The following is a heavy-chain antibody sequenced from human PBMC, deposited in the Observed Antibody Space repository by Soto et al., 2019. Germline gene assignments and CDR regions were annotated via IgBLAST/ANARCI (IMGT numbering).Heavy chain of an antibody. CDR3: ARHGSGWDY. V-gene: IGHV1-3*05. J-gene: IGHJ4*02. Sequence: QVQLVQSGAEEKKPGASVKVSCKASGYTFISYAMHWVRQAPGQRLEWMGWINAGNGNTKYSQKFQGRVTITRDTSASTAYMVLSSLRSEDTAVYYCARHGSGWDYWGQGTLVTVSS. CDR1: GYTFISYA. CDR2: INAGNGNT. D-gene: IGHD6-19*01.